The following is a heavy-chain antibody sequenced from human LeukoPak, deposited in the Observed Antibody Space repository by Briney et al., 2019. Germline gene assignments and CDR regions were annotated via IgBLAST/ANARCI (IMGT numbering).Heavy chain of an antibody. J-gene: IGHJ5*02. V-gene: IGHV4-59*04. CDR2: IYYSGST. Sequence: SETLSLTCTVSGGSISDYYWSWIRQPPGKGLEWIGSIYYSGSTYYNPSLKSRVTISVDTSKNQFSLQLNSVTPEDTAVYYCARGWYSGSYNWFDPWGQGTLVTVSS. D-gene: IGHD1-26*01. CDR3: ARGWYSGSYNWFDP. CDR1: GGSISDYY.